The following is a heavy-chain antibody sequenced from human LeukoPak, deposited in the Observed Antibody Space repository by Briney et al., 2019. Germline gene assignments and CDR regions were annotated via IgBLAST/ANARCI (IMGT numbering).Heavy chain of an antibody. CDR3: ASRFCSGGSCHYFDQ. V-gene: IGHV3-48*01. CDR1: GFIFSSYA. Sequence: GGSLRLSCAASGFIFSSYAMSWVRQAPGKGLEWVSYISSSSSTIYYADSVKGRFTISRDNAENSLYLQMNSLRAEDTAVYYCASRFCSGGSCHYFDQWGQGTLVTVSS. D-gene: IGHD2-15*01. CDR2: ISSSSSTI. J-gene: IGHJ4*02.